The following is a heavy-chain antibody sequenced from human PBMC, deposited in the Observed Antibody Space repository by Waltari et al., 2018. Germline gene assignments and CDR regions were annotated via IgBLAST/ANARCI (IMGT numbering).Heavy chain of an antibody. V-gene: IGHV3-15*02. CDR1: GFNFNTAW. J-gene: IGHJ4*02. CDR3: TTTVAAGEFDY. D-gene: IGHD7-27*01. CDR2: IRKKSDGEIT. Sequence: EVQLVESGGALVRPGGSLTVSSAASGFNFNTAWMTWVRQAPGKGLEWVGRIRKKSDGEITDYAAPVRGRFTISRDDSKNTLYLQMDSLKTEDTAVYYCTTTVAAGEFDYWGQGTLVTVSS.